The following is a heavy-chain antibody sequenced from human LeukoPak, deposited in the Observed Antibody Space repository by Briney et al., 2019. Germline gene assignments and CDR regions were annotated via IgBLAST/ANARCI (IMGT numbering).Heavy chain of an antibody. V-gene: IGHV3-23*01. CDR3: ASIYGSGSYVDY. CDR1: GFTFSSYV. CDR2: ISGSGGST. J-gene: IGHJ4*02. Sequence: GGSLRLSCAVSGFTFSSYVMSWVRQAPGKGLEWVSTISGSGGSTYYADSVKGRFTISRDNSKNTLYLQMNSLRAEDTAVYYCASIYGSGSYVDYWGQGTLVTVSS. D-gene: IGHD3-10*01.